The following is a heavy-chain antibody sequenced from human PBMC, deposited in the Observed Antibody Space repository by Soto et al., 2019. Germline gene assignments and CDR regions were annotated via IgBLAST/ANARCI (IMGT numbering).Heavy chain of an antibody. Sequence: QVQLQQWGAGLLKPSETLSLTCAVYGGSFSGYYWSWIRQPPGKGLEWIGEINHSGSTNYNPSLKCRVPISVDSSKSQFSLRLSSVNAACTAVYYCARGRCLCVVVSYGGYGGQGTLVTVSS. CDR3: ARGRCLCVVVSYGGY. D-gene: IGHD2-21*01. CDR2: INHSGST. CDR1: GGSFSGYY. J-gene: IGHJ4*02. V-gene: IGHV4-34*01.